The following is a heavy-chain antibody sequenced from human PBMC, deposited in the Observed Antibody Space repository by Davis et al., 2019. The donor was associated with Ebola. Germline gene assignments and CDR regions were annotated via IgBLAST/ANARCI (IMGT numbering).Heavy chain of an antibody. Sequence: SETLSLTCSVSGDSISSGGYYWSWIRHLPGKGLEWIGYIYYSGSTSYSPSLTSRLTISLDMSKNQFSLRLTSVTAADTAVYYCARGRGSTYYYALDYWGPGKLVTVSP. CDR1: GDSISSGGYY. D-gene: IGHD3-10*01. J-gene: IGHJ4*02. CDR3: ARGRGSTYYYALDY. V-gene: IGHV4-31*03. CDR2: IYYSGST.